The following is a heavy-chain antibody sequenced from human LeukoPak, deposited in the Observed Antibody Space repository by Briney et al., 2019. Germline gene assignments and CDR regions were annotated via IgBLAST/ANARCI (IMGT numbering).Heavy chain of an antibody. CDR1: GFTVSNNY. J-gene: IGHJ3*02. CDR3: ARDSRQDYYDSSGYLWFAFDI. Sequence: GGSLRLSCAASGFTVSNNYMSWVRQAPGKGLEWVSVIYSGGSTYYADSVKGRFTISRDNSKNTLYLQMNSLRAEDTAVYYCARDSRQDYYDSSGYLWFAFDIWGQGTMVTVSP. CDR2: IYSGGST. V-gene: IGHV3-53*01. D-gene: IGHD3-22*01.